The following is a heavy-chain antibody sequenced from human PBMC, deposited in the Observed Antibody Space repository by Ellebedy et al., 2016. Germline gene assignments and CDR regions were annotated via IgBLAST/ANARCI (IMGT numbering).Heavy chain of an antibody. J-gene: IGHJ4*02. V-gene: IGHV4-61*08. D-gene: IGHD3-3*01. CDR2: IYYSGST. CDR1: GGSISSGGYS. CDR3: ARVAYDFWSGYDH. Sequence: SETLSLTCAVSGGSISSGGYSWSWIRQPPGKGLEWIGYIYYSGSTNYNPSLKSRVTISVDTSKNQFSLKLSSVTAADTAVYYCARVAYDFWSGYDHWGQGTLVTVSS.